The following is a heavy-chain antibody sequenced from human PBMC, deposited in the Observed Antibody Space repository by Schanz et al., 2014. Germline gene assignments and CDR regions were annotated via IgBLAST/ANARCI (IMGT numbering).Heavy chain of an antibody. CDR3: AKYGGELGVSFEY. CDR2: IRQEGSEK. D-gene: IGHD7-27*01. V-gene: IGHV3-7*01. J-gene: IGHJ4*02. CDR1: GFTVNTNY. Sequence: EVQLVESGGGLIQPGGSLRLSCAVSGFTVNTNYMSWVRQAPGKGLEWVANIRQEGSEKYYVDSVKGRFTVSRDNAKNSLYLQMNSLRPEDTAVYYCAKYGGELGVSFEYWGQGTLVTVSS.